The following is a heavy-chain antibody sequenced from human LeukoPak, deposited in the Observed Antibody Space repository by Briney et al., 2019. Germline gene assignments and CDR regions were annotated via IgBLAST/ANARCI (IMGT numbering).Heavy chain of an antibody. CDR1: GPLFNNYW. J-gene: IGHJ3*02. V-gene: IGHV5-51*01. D-gene: IGHD5-24*01. CDR3: ARHGVEGYNGAFHI. Sequence: GGSLEISLQASGPLFNNYWIAWVRQMPGKGLEGMGIFYPGDSDSRYSPSFEGHVTISADKSISTAYLQWSSLKASDTAMYYCARHGVEGYNGAFHIWGQGAMVTVSS. CDR2: FYPGDSDS.